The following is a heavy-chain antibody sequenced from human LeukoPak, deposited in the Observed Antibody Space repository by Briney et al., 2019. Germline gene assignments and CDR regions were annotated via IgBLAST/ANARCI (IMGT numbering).Heavy chain of an antibody. CDR2: INAGNGNT. CDR3: ARDRSKGLLPDAFDI. J-gene: IGHJ3*02. CDR1: GYTFTSYA. Sequence: GASVKVSCKASGYTFTSYAMHWVRQAPGQRLEWMGWINAGNGNTKYSQKFQGRVTITRDTSASTAYMELSSLRSEDTAVYYCARDRSKGLLPDAFDIWGQGTMVTVSS. V-gene: IGHV1-3*01. D-gene: IGHD3-22*01.